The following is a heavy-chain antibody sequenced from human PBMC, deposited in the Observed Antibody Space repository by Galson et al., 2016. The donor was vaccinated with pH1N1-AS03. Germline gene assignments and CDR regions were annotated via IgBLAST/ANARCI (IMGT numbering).Heavy chain of an antibody. CDR1: GFIFSTFA. CDR3: VRRPTWGSVGTYYFDY. V-gene: IGHV3-23*01. D-gene: IGHD1-1*01. Sequence: SLRLSCAGSGFIFSTFAMSWVRQAQGKGLEWVSSINARGDDTYYADSVKGRFTISRDNSRDTLYLQMNSLRAEDTAVYYCVRRPTWGSVGTYYFDYWGQGTLVTVSS. CDR2: INARGDDT. J-gene: IGHJ4*02.